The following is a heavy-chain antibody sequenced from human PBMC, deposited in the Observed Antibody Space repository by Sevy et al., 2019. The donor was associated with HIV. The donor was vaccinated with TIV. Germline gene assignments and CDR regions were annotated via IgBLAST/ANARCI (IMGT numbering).Heavy chain of an antibody. D-gene: IGHD5-12*01. CDR1: GGSFSGYY. V-gene: IGHV4-34*01. J-gene: IGHJ4*02. CDR2: INHSGST. CDR3: ARVVVATIRVGFDY. Sequence: SETLSLTCAVYGGSFSGYYWSWIRQPPGKGLEWIGEINHSGSTNYNPSLKSRVTISVDTSKNQFSLKLGSVTAADTAVYYCARVVVATIRVGFDYWGQGTLVTVSS.